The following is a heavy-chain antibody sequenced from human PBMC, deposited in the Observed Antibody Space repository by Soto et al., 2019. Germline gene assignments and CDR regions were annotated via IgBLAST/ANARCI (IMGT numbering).Heavy chain of an antibody. J-gene: IGHJ4*02. D-gene: IGHD3-22*01. CDR1: GFSLSTTGEG. CDR2: IYWNDDN. CDR3: AHRSSLTLYGTSGYTLDY. Sequence: SGPTLVNPRQTLTLTCVFSGFSLSTTGEGVAWIRQPPGKALEWLALIYWNDDNRYSPSLKSRPTVTKDTSKNRVVLTMTKIEHVDTATYFCAHRSSLTLYGTSGYTLDYWGQGLLVTVYS. V-gene: IGHV2-5*01.